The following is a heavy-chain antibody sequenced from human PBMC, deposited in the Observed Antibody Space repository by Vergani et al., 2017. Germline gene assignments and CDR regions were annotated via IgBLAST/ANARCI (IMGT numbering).Heavy chain of an antibody. J-gene: IGHJ4*02. D-gene: IGHD6-13*01. CDR1: GFRSSSYW. Sequence: EVQLVESGGGLVQPGGSLRLSCAASGFRSSSYWMSWVRQAPGKGLEWVANIKQDGSEKYYVDSVKGRFTISRDNAKNSLYLLMNSLRAEDTAVYYCATVWTRPTAGTVFDYWGQGTLVTVSS. CDR3: ATVWTRPTAGTVFDY. V-gene: IGHV3-7*01. CDR2: IKQDGSEK.